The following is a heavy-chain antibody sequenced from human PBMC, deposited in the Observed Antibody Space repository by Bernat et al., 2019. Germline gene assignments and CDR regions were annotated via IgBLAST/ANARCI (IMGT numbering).Heavy chain of an antibody. CDR1: RFTFSNAW. CDR3: GTDRDSSPIDS. J-gene: IGHJ4*02. D-gene: IGHD4-11*01. CDR2: IKSMTDGGAT. Sequence: EVHLVESGGGLVKPGGSLRLSCAASRFTFSNAWMSWVRQAPGKGLEWVGRIKSMTDGGATDYAAPVKGRFTISRDDSKNTLYLQMNSLKTEDTAVYYCGTDRDSSPIDSWGQGTMVTVSS. V-gene: IGHV3-15*01.